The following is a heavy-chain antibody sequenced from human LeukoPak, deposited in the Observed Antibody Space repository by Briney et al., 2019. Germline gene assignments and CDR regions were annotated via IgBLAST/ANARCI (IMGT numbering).Heavy chain of an antibody. D-gene: IGHD3-22*01. CDR3: ARAHYYDSSGYPRDY. J-gene: IGHJ4*02. CDR2: TSAYNGNT. Sequence: ASVKVSRKASGYTFTSYGISWVRQAPGQGLEWMGWTSAYNGNTNYAQKLQGRVTMTTDTSTSTACMELRSLRSDDTAVYYCARAHYYDSSGYPRDYWGQGTLVTVSS. CDR1: GYTFTSYG. V-gene: IGHV1-18*01.